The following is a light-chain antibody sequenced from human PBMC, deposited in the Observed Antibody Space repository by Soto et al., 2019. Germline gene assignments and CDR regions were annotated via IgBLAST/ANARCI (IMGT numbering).Light chain of an antibody. CDR2: KAS. J-gene: IGKJ1*01. V-gene: IGKV1-5*03. CDR3: QQYIDYPWT. CDR1: QSITSW. Sequence: DIQMTQSPSTLSASVGDRVTITCRASQSITSWLAWYQQKPGKAPKLLIHKASSLESGVPSRFSGSGSGTEFTLTISSLQPDDLATYYCQQYIDYPWTFGQGTKVDIK.